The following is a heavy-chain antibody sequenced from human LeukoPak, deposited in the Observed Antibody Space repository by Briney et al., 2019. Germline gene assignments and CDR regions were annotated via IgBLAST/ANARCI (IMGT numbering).Heavy chain of an antibody. CDR2: ISSNGGST. V-gene: IGHV3-64D*09. CDR1: GFTFSSHA. J-gene: IGHJ3*02. CDR3: VKDLHRATTYYYDSSGSHDAFDI. D-gene: IGHD3-22*01. Sequence: GGSLRLSCSASGFTFSSHAMHWVRQAPGKGLEYVSAISSNGGSTYYADSVKGRFTISRDNSKNTLYLQMSSLRAEDTAVYYCVKDLHRATTYYYDSSGSHDAFDIWGQGTMVTVSS.